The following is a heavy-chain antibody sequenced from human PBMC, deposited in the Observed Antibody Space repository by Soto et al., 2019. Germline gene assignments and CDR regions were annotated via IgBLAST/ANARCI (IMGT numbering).Heavy chain of an antibody. D-gene: IGHD3-10*01. CDR1: SYTFTTYG. V-gene: IGHV1-18*01. J-gene: IGHJ4*02. CDR2: INAGNGNT. Sequence: ASVKVSCKASSYTFTTYGITWVRQAPGQGLEWMGWINAGNGNTKYSQKFQGRVTFTRDTSTSTVYMELSGLRSDDTAVYYCSRVDPGETSPFDHWGQGTLVTVSS. CDR3: SRVDPGETSPFDH.